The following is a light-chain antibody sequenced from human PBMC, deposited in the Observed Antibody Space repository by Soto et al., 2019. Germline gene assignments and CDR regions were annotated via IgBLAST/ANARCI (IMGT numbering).Light chain of an antibody. CDR2: NVS. V-gene: IGKV2-30*01. Sequence: DVVMTQSPLSLPVTLGQPASISCRSSQSLVFSDGNTYLNWFQQRPGRSPRRLIYNVSNRDSGVPDRFSGSGSDTNFTLKISRVEAEDVGVYYCMQAKSWTFGQGTKVEIK. J-gene: IGKJ1*01. CDR3: MQAKSWT. CDR1: QSLVFSDGNTY.